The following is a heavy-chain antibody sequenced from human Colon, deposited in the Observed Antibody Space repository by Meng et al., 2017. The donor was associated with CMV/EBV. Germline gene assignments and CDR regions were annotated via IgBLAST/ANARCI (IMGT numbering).Heavy chain of an antibody. CDR3: ARDGGSYLELDS. V-gene: IGHV3-20*01. CDR2: INWNGGSR. Sequence: GGSLRLSCAASGFNFNDYYMSWIRQAPGKRLEWVAGINWNGGSRAHADSVKGRFTISRDNAKSSLYLEMNSLRADDTALYHCARDGGSYLELDSWGRGTLVTVSS. D-gene: IGHD1-26*01. CDR1: GFNFNDYY. J-gene: IGHJ4*02.